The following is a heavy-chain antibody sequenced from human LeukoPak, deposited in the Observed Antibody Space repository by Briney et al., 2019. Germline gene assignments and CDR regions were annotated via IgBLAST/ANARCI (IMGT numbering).Heavy chain of an antibody. CDR3: ARGGYCSGGSCYWFDY. Sequence: SETLSLTCTVSGGSISSYYWSWIRQPPGKGLEWIGYIYYSGSTNYNPSLKSRVTMSVDTSKNQFSLKLSSVTAADTAVYYCARGGYCSGGSCYWFDYWGQGTLVTVSS. D-gene: IGHD2-15*01. J-gene: IGHJ4*02. CDR1: GGSISSYY. V-gene: IGHV4-59*01. CDR2: IYYSGST.